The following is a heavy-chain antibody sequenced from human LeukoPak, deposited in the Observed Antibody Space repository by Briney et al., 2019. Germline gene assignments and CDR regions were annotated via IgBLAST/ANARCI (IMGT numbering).Heavy chain of an antibody. CDR1: GGSISLYY. D-gene: IGHD1-1*01. V-gene: IGHV4-59*01. CDR3: ARDQTERGGVYYPMDV. CDR2: IYYTGST. J-gene: IGHJ6*02. Sequence: PSETLSLTCTVSGGSISLYYWNWIRQPPGKGLEWIGYIYYTGSTNYNPSLKSRVTISVDTSKNQFSLKLSSMTAADTAVYYCARDQTERGGVYYPMDVWGQGTTVTVSS.